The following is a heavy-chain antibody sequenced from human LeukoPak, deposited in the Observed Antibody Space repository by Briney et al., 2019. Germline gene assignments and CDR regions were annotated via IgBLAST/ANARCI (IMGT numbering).Heavy chain of an antibody. CDR3: ARDRYYGSGSPIDY. CDR2: IWYDGSNK. D-gene: IGHD3-10*01. CDR1: GFTFSSYG. J-gene: IGHJ4*02. Sequence: GGSLRLSCAASGFTFSSYGMHWVRQAPGKGLEWVAVIWYDGSNKYYADSVKGRFTISRDNSKNTLYLQMNSLRAEDTAVYYCARDRYYGSGSPIDYWGQGTLVTVSS. V-gene: IGHV3-33*01.